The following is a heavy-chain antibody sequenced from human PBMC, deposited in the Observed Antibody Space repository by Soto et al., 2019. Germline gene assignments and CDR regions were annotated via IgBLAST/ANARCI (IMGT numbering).Heavy chain of an antibody. CDR3: AREPLLSPGIAVAGTYDY. Sequence: VQLVESGGGLVKPGGSLRLSCAASGFTFSSYGMHWVRQAPGKGLEWVAVIWYDGSNKYYADSAKGRFTISRDNSKNTLYLQMNSLRAEDTAVYYCAREPLLSPGIAVAGTYDYWGQGTLVTVSS. D-gene: IGHD6-19*01. V-gene: IGHV3-33*08. J-gene: IGHJ4*02. CDR1: GFTFSSYG. CDR2: IWYDGSNK.